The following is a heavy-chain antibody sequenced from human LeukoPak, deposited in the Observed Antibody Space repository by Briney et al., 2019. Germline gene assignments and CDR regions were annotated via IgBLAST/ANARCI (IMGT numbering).Heavy chain of an antibody. Sequence: ASVKVSCKASGYTFTSYDINWVRQATGRGLEWMGWMNPNSGNTGYAQKFQGRVTMTRNTSISTAYMELSSLRSEDTAVYYCARRHRVISPYYYYGMDVWGQGTTVTVSS. D-gene: IGHD3-10*01. CDR1: GYTFTSYD. V-gene: IGHV1-8*01. CDR2: MNPNSGNT. CDR3: ARRHRVISPYYYYGMDV. J-gene: IGHJ6*02.